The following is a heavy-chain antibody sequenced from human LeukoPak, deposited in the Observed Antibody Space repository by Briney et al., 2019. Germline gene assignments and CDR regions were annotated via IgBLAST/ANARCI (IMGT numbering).Heavy chain of an antibody. CDR1: GGSISSSSYY. V-gene: IGHV4-39*07. D-gene: IGHD6-6*01. J-gene: IGHJ4*02. Sequence: SETLSLTCTVSGGSISSSSYYWGWIRQPRGKGLEWIGSIYYSGSTYYNPSLKSRVTISVDTSKNQFSLKLSSVTAADTAVYYCARVLEQLAVFDYWGQGTLVTVSS. CDR2: IYYSGST. CDR3: ARVLEQLAVFDY.